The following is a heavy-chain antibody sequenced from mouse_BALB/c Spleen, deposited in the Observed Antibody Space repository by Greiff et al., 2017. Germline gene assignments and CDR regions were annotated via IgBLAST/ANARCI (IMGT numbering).Heavy chain of an antibody. J-gene: IGHJ3*01. Sequence: EVQLQQSGTVLARPGASVKMSCKASGYTFTSYWMHWVKQRPGQGLEWIGAIYPGNSDTSYNQKFKGKAKLTAVTSTSTAYMELSSLTNEDSAVYYCTRPLIYYDYGAPFAYWGQGTLVTVSA. CDR2: IYPGNSDT. V-gene: IGHV1-5*01. CDR3: TRPLIYYDYGAPFAY. CDR1: GYTFTSYW. D-gene: IGHD2-4*01.